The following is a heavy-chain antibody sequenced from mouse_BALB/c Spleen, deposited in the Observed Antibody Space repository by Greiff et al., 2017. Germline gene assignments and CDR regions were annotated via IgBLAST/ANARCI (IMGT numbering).Heavy chain of an antibody. V-gene: IGHV2-9*02. CDR2: IWAGGST. J-gene: IGHJ3*01. D-gene: IGHD4-1*01. CDR1: GFSLTSYG. Sequence: VKLMESGPGLVAPSQSLSITCTVSGFSLTSYGVHWVRQPPGKGLEWLGVIWAGGSTNYNSALMSRLSISKDNSKSQVFLKMNSLQTDDTAMYYCARDPNSSWFAYWGQGTLVTVSA. CDR3: ARDPNSSWFAY.